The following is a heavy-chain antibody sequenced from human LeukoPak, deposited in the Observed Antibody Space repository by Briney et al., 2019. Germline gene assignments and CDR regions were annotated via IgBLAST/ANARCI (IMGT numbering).Heavy chain of an antibody. Sequence: AGGSLRLSCAASGFTFSSYSMNWVRQAPGKGLEWVSSISSSSSYIYYADSVKGRFTISRDNAKNSLYLQMNSLRAEDTAVYYCARGMFIYDSSGCDAFDIWGQGTMVTVSS. J-gene: IGHJ3*02. CDR2: ISSSSSYI. D-gene: IGHD3-22*01. CDR1: GFTFSSYS. V-gene: IGHV3-21*01. CDR3: ARGMFIYDSSGCDAFDI.